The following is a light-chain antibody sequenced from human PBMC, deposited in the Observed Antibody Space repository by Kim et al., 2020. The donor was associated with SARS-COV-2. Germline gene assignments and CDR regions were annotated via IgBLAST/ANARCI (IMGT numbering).Light chain of an antibody. Sequence: ASVGDRVTITCRASQTISNFLAWFQQKPGMVPKLLIYSASTLHSGVPSRFSGSGSGTHFTLTISSLQPEDVATYYCQRYNSVPQAFVQGTKVDIK. J-gene: IGKJ1*01. CDR1: QTISNF. V-gene: IGKV1-27*01. CDR3: QRYNSVPQA. CDR2: SAS.